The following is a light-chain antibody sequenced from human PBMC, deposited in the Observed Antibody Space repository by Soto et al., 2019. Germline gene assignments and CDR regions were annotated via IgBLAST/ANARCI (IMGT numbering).Light chain of an antibody. V-gene: IGLV1-44*01. CDR1: SSNIGMNS. J-gene: IGLJ2*01. CDR3: AAWDDTLGGHVA. Sequence: QSVLTQSPSASGTPGQRVTISCSGKSSNIGMNSVNWYQQVPGAAPKLVIYSNDQRPSGVPHRISGSRSGTSASLAISELQSEDEADYYCAAWDDTLGGHVAFGGGTKLTVL. CDR2: SND.